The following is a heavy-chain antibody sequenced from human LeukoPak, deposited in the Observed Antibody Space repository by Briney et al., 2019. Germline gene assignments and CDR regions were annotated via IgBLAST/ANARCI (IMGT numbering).Heavy chain of an antibody. V-gene: IGHV4-30-2*01. J-gene: IGHJ2*01. CDR1: GGSISSGGYS. CDR2: IYHSGST. Sequence: PSQTLSLTCAVSGGSISSGGYSWIWIRQPPGKGLEWIGYIYHSGSTYYNPSLKSRVTISVDRSKNQFSLKLSSVTAADTAVYYCARGVDSSGYYYWYFDLWGRGTLVTVSS. D-gene: IGHD3-22*01. CDR3: ARGVDSSGYYYWYFDL.